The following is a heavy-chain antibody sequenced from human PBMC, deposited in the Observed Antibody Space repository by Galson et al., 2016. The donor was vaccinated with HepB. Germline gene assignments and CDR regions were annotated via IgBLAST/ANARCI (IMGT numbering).Heavy chain of an antibody. J-gene: IGHJ4*02. CDR3: VRLGTAAAVANRRGSVY. D-gene: IGHD6-13*01. CDR2: IYHSGDT. V-gene: IGHV4-4*02. CDR1: GDSIGSDTNW. Sequence: SETLSLTCAVSGDSIGSDTNWWSWVRQPPGKGLEWIGEIYHSGDTNYNPSLKSRVTMSVDTSKSQFSLSLTSVTAADTAIDYCVRLGTAAAVANRRGSVYWSQGTRVTVSS.